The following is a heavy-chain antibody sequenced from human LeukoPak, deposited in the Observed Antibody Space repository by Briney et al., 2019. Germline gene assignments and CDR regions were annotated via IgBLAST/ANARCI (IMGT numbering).Heavy chain of an antibody. CDR3: ARHALGLFIAVAGPIDY. V-gene: IGHV4-59*08. D-gene: IGHD6-19*01. CDR1: GGSISSYY. Sequence: PSETLSLTCTVSGGSISSYYWSWIRQPPGKGLEWIGYIYYSGSTNYNPSLKSRVTISVDTSKNQFCLKLSSVTAADTAVCYCARHALGLFIAVAGPIDYWGQGTLVTVSS. CDR2: IYYSGST. J-gene: IGHJ4*02.